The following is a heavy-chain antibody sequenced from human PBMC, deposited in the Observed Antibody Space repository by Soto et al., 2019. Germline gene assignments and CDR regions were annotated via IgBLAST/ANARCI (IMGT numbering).Heavy chain of an antibody. CDR1: GYTFAIFA. V-gene: IGHV3-21*06. J-gene: IGHJ4*02. Sequence: SCKASGYTFAIFAMNWVRQAPGKGLEWVSSISSTTNYIYYGDSMKGRFTISRDNAKNSLYLEMNSLRAEDTAVYYCARESEDLTSNFDYWGQGTLVTVSS. CDR3: ARESEDLTSNFDY. CDR2: ISSTTNYI.